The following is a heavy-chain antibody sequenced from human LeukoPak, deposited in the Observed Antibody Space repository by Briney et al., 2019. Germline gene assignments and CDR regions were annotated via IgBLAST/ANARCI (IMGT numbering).Heavy chain of an antibody. CDR2: ISYDGSNK. Sequence: GRSLRLSCAASGFTFSSYAMHWVRQAPGKGLEWVEVISYDGSNKYYADSVKGRFTISRDNSKNTLYLQMSSLRAEDTAVYYCARGRDYFDYWGQRTLVTVSS. J-gene: IGHJ4*02. CDR1: GFTFSSYA. CDR3: ARGRDYFDY. V-gene: IGHV3-30*04.